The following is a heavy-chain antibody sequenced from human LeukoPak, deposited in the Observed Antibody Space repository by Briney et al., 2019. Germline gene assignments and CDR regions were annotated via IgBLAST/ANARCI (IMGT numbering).Heavy chain of an antibody. Sequence: ASVKVSCKASGYTFTSYYMHWVRQAPGQGLEWVGIINPSGGSTSYAQKFQGRVTMTRDTSTSTVYMELSSLRSEDTAVYYCARRVGGVRPFDYWGQGTLVTVSS. J-gene: IGHJ4*02. CDR3: ARRVGGVRPFDY. CDR2: INPSGGST. V-gene: IGHV1-46*03. D-gene: IGHD2-15*01. CDR1: GYTFTSYY.